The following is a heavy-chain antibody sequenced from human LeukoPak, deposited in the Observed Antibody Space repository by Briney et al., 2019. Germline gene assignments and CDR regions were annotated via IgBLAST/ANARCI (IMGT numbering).Heavy chain of an antibody. D-gene: IGHD3-10*01. V-gene: IGHV1-46*01. CDR3: ARRGITLVRGVISDYYYGMDV. CDR1: GYTFTSFY. J-gene: IGHJ6*02. Sequence: ASVKVSCKASGYTFTSFYMHWVRQAPGQGLEWMGIINPSGGYTNFAQKFRGRVTMTRDTSTSTVYMALSSLRSEATAVYYCARRGITLVRGVISDYYYGMDVWGQGITVTASS. CDR2: INPSGGYT.